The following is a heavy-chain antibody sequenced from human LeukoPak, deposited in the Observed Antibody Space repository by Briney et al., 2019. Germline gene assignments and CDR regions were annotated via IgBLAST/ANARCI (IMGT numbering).Heavy chain of an antibody. CDR2: INHSGST. J-gene: IGHJ4*02. D-gene: IGHD5-24*01. V-gene: IGHV4-34*01. CDR1: GGSFSGYY. Sequence: SETLSLTCAVYGGSFSGYYWSWIRQPPGKGLEWIGEINHSGSTNYNPSLKSRVTISVDTSKNQFSLKLSSVTAADTAVYYCARFLGDGYSPPYFDYWGQGTLVTVSS. CDR3: ARFLGDGYSPPYFDY.